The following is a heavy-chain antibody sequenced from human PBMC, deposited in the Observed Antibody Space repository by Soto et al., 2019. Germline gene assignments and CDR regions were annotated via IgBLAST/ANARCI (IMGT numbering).Heavy chain of an antibody. CDR3: ARHSIYCSGGSCQGAFDI. Sequence: PSETLSLTCTVSGGSISSGDYSWSWVRQSPGKGLEWIGHVYDSGITYYNPSLKTRVTISVDTSKNQFSLKLSSVTAADTAVYYCARHSIYCSGGSCQGAFDIWVQGTMVTVSS. CDR2: VYDSGIT. J-gene: IGHJ3*02. D-gene: IGHD2-15*01. CDR1: GGSISSGDYS. V-gene: IGHV4-30-4*01.